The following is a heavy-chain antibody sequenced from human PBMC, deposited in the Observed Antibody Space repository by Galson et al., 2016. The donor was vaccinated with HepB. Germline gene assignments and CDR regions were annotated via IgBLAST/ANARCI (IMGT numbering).Heavy chain of an antibody. CDR2: ISSTSSTI. CDR3: ARAYGGNLMFEF. CDR1: GFSFGSHS. V-gene: IGHV3-48*04. J-gene: IGHJ4*02. D-gene: IGHD4-23*01. Sequence: SLRLSCAASGFSFGSHSMNWVRQSPGKGLEWLSYISSTSSTIYYAETVRGRFTVYRDNAKDSLFLQMSSLTAEDTGIYYCARAYGGNLMFEFWGQGALVTVSS.